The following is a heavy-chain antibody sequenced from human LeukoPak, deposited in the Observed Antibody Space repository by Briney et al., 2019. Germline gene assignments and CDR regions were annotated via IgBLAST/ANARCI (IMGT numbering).Heavy chain of an antibody. CDR1: GGTFSSYA. CDR2: IIPTFGTA. D-gene: IGHD6-13*01. CDR3: ASAALAGGIAAAGTDY. V-gene: IGHV1-69*05. Sequence: SVKVSCKASGGTFSSYAISWVRQAPGQGLEWMGRIIPTFGTANYAQKFQGRVTITTDESTSTAYMELSSLRSEDTAVYYCASAALAGGIAAAGTDYWGQGTLVTVSS. J-gene: IGHJ4*02.